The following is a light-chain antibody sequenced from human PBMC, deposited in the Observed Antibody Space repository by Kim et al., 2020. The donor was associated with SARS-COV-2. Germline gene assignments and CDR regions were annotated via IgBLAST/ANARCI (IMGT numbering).Light chain of an antibody. CDR3: GTWDSRLSAVV. Sequence: QSVLTQPPSVSAAPGQKVTIFCSGSSSNIENNDVSWYQQLPGTAPKLLIYDTFKRPSGIPDRFSGSKSGTSATLGITGLQTGDEGDYYCGTWDSRLSAVVFGGGTQLTVL. J-gene: IGLJ2*01. CDR1: SSNIENND. CDR2: DTF. V-gene: IGLV1-51*01.